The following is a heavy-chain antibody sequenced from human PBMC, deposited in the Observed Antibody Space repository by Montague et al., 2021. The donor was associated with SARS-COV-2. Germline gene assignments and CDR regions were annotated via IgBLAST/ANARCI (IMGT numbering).Heavy chain of an antibody. CDR1: GGSIRSGSYY. V-gene: IGHV4-61*02. Sequence: TLSLTCTVPGGSIRSGSYYWSWIRQPAGKGLEWIGRIYSSGSTNYNPSLKSRVTMSVDTSKNQFSLKVSSVTAADTAGYYCARDYGDYSYYYGLDVWGQGTTVTVSS. CDR3: ARDYGDYSYYYGLDV. D-gene: IGHD4-17*01. J-gene: IGHJ6*02. CDR2: IYSSGST.